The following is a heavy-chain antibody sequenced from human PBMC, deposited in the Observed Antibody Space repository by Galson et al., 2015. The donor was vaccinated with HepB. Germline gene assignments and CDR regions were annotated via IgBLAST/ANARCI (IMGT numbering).Heavy chain of an antibody. CDR3: ARDSRLELRLNNYFSYGMDV. D-gene: IGHD1-1*01. CDR1: GYSFSNYG. Sequence: SVKVSCKASGYSFSNYGLSWIRQAPVPGLEWMGWFSGYDGRTNYAQRFQGRVTMTAAASTGTAYLELRNLRSDDTAVYYCARDSRLELRLNNYFSYGMDVWGQGSAVIVSS. CDR2: FSGYDGRT. J-gene: IGHJ6*02. V-gene: IGHV1-18*01.